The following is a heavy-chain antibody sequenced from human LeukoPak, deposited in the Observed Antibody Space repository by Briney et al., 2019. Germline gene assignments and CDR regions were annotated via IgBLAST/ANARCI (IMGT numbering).Heavy chain of an antibody. CDR3: ARKYCSTTNCLFDN. CDR1: GFTFSRYD. J-gene: IGHJ4*02. Sequence: PGGSLRLSCVASGFTFSRYDMNWVRLAPGKGLEWVSYIHSGGNTIYYADSVKGRFTISRGNAKNSLYLQMNSLRAEDTAVYYCARKYCSTTNCLFDNWGQGTLVTVSS. CDR2: IHSGGNTI. D-gene: IGHD2-2*01. V-gene: IGHV3-48*03.